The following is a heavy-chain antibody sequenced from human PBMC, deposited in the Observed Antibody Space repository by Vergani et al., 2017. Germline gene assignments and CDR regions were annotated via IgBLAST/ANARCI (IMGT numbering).Heavy chain of an antibody. V-gene: IGHV3-48*01. CDR3: ARDQEAVVTPKGLGGRDY. Sequence: VQLVESGGGLVKPGGSLRLSCAASGFTFSSYSMNWVRQAPGKGLEWVSYISSSSSTIYYADSVKGRFTISRDNAKNSLYLQMNSLRAEGTAVYYCARDQEAVVTPKGLGGRDYWGQGTLVTVSS. CDR2: ISSSSSTI. CDR1: GFTFSSYS. J-gene: IGHJ4*02. D-gene: IGHD4-23*01.